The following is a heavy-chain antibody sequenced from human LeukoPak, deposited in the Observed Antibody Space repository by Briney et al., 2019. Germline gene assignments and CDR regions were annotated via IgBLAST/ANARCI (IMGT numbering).Heavy chain of an antibody. CDR3: AKDSGIAAAGLDY. J-gene: IGHJ4*02. V-gene: IGHV3-9*03. CDR1: GFTFDDYA. CDR2: ISWNNGSI. Sequence: GGSLRLSCAASGFTFDDYAMHWVRQAQGKGLEWVSGISWNNGSIGYADSVKGRFTISRDNAKNSLYLQMNSLRAEDMALYYCAKDSGIAAAGLDYWGQGTLVTVSS. D-gene: IGHD6-13*01.